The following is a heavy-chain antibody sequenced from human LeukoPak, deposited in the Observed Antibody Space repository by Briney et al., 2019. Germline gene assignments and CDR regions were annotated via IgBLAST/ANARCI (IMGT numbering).Heavy chain of an antibody. CDR3: ARDRGITMTSGAFDI. Sequence: ASVKVSCKASGYTFTGYYMHWVRQAPGQGLEWMGWINPNSGGTNYAQKFQGRVTMTRDTSISTAYMELSRLRFDDTAVYYCARDRGITMTSGAFDIWGQGTMVTVSS. D-gene: IGHD3-22*01. CDR1: GYTFTGYY. V-gene: IGHV1-2*02. CDR2: INPNSGGT. J-gene: IGHJ3*02.